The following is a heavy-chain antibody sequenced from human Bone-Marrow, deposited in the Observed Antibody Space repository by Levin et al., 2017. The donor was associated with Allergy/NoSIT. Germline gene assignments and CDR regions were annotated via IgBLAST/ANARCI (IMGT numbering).Heavy chain of an antibody. CDR3: ARHSGYSTSFGFKF. J-gene: IGHJ4*02. D-gene: IGHD6-13*01. V-gene: IGHV4-39*01. Sequence: PSETLSLTCTVSGGSITSSSYYWGWIRQPPGKGLEWIGSLEWITTIYSTGRPPYNPSLKSRVTISIDTPKNQFSLHPNAVSAADTAIYYCARHSGYSTSFGFKFWGQGTLVTVSS. CDR1: GGSITSSSYY. CDR2: IYSTGRP.